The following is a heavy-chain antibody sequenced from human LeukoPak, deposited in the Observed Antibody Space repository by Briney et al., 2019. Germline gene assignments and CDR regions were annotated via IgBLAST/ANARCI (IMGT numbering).Heavy chain of an antibody. Sequence: SETLSLTCTVSGGSISSYHWSWIRQPAGKGLEWIGRIYSSGNTNYSPSLESRVTMSVDTSKNQFSLKLSSVTAADTALYYCARATSGTYYYFDSWGRGTLVSVSS. D-gene: IGHD3-10*01. J-gene: IGHJ4*02. CDR3: ARATSGTYYYFDS. CDR2: IYSSGNT. V-gene: IGHV4-4*07. CDR1: GGSISSYH.